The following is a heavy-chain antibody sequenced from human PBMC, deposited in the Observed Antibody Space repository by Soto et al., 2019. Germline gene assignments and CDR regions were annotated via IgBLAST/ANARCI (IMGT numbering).Heavy chain of an antibody. J-gene: IGHJ4*02. Sequence: SETLSLTCAVYGGSFSGYYWSWIRQPPGKGLEWIGEINHSGSTNYNPSLKSRVTISVDTSKNQFSLKLSSVTAADTAVYYCARCFQNYYDSSAFDYWGQGTLVTVSS. CDR2: INHSGST. V-gene: IGHV4-34*01. D-gene: IGHD3-22*01. CDR3: ARCFQNYYDSSAFDY. CDR1: GGSFSGYY.